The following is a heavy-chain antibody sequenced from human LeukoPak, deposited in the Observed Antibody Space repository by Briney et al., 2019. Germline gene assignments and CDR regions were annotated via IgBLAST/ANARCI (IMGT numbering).Heavy chain of an antibody. V-gene: IGHV4-4*07. J-gene: IGHJ4*02. CDR3: ARGYYGSGSYYNFDY. CDR2: IYTSGST. D-gene: IGHD3-10*01. CDR1: GGSISSYY. Sequence: SETLSLTCSVSGGSISSYYWSWIRQPAGKGLEWIGRIYTSGSTNYNPSLKSRVTMSVDTSKNQFSLKLSSVTAADTAVYYCARGYYGSGSYYNFDYWGQGTLVTVSP.